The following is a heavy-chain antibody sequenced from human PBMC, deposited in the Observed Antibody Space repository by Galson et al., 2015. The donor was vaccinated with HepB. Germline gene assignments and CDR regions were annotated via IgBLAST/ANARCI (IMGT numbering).Heavy chain of an antibody. D-gene: IGHD3-3*01. J-gene: IGHJ6*03. CDR3: AGFYDFWSGYYHMDV. V-gene: IGHV1-58*02. CDR2: IVVGSGNT. CDR1: GFTFTSSA. Sequence: SVKVSCKASGFTFTSSAMQWVRQARGQRLEWIGWIVVGSGNTNYAQKFQERVTITRDMSTSTAYMELSSLRSEDTAVYYCAGFYDFWSGYYHMDVWGKGTTVTVSS.